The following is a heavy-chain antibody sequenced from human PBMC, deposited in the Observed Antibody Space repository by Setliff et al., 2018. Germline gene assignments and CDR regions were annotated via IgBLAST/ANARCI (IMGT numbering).Heavy chain of an antibody. Sequence: SETLSLTCTVSGGSISSSSYYWGWIRQPPGKGLEWIGHIYNSGSTNYNPSLKSRVTISVDTSKNQFSLKLSSVTAADTAVYYCARAPRNFGVVTNYYYYYYGMDVWGQGTTVTVSS. D-gene: IGHD3-3*01. J-gene: IGHJ6*02. CDR3: ARAPRNFGVVTNYYYYYYGMDV. CDR1: GGSISSSSYY. CDR2: IYNSGST. V-gene: IGHV4-61*05.